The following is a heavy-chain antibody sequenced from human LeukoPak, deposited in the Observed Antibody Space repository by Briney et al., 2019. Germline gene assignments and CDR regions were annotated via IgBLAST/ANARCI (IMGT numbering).Heavy chain of an antibody. Sequence: PSETLSLTCTVSGYSISSGYYWGWIRQPPGKGLEWIGYIHYSGSTNYNPSLKSRVTISVDTSKNQFSLKLSSVTAADTAVYYCARVHYYDRRIDYWGQGTLVTVSS. V-gene: IGHV4-61*01. J-gene: IGHJ4*02. CDR2: IHYSGST. D-gene: IGHD3-22*01. CDR1: GYSISSGYY. CDR3: ARVHYYDRRIDY.